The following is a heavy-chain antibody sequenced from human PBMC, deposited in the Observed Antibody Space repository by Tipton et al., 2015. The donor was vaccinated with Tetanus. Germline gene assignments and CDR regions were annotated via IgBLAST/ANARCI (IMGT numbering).Heavy chain of an antibody. J-gene: IGHJ5*02. CDR2: IDYFGST. CDR1: GGSISTYH. CDR3: ARHSSWFDP. V-gene: IGHV4-59*08. D-gene: IGHD2/OR15-2a*01. Sequence: TLSLTCTVSGGSISTYHWNWIRQSPGKGLEWIGYIDYFGSTKYNPSLKSRVAMSVDTSKNQISLRLTSVASADTAVYYCARHSSWFDPWGQGTLVTVSS.